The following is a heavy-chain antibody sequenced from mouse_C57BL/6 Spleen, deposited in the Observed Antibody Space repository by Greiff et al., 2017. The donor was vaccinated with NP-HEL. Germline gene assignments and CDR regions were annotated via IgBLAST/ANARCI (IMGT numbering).Heavy chain of an antibody. CDR1: GYTFTSYW. CDR3: ASYYGSSGAMDY. CDR2: IDPSDSYT. Sequence: QVQLQQPGAELVMPGASVKLSCKASGYTFTSYWMHWVKQRPGHGLEWIGEIDPSDSYTNYNQKFKGKSTLTVDKSSSTAYMQLSSLTSEDSAVYYCASYYGSSGAMDYWGQGTSVTVSS. V-gene: IGHV1-69*01. D-gene: IGHD1-1*01. J-gene: IGHJ4*01.